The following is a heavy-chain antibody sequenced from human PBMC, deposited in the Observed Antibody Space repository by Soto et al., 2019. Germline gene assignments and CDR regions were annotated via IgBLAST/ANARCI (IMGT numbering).Heavy chain of an antibody. Sequence: QVQLQESGPGLLKPSETLSLTCTISGGSVSSYQWSWIRQPPGKGLEWIGLTSYSGNTVYNPSLKSRVAFSVDTSKNLFSLTLTSVTAADTAVYYCARDGVGPFDYWGQGTLVTVSS. CDR2: TSYSGNT. CDR3: ARDGVGPFDY. CDR1: GGSVSSYQ. V-gene: IGHV4-59*02. D-gene: IGHD1-26*01. J-gene: IGHJ4*02.